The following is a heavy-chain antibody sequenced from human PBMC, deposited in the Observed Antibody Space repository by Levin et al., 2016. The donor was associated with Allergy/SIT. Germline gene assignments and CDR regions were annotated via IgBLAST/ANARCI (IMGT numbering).Heavy chain of an antibody. Sequence: VRQMPGKGLEWVSSISSSSSYIYYADSVKGRFTISRDNAKNSLYLQMNSLRAEDTAVYYCATGYCSGGSCYLWSWFDPWGQGTLVTVSS. V-gene: IGHV3-21*01. CDR3: ATGYCSGGSCYLWSWFDP. J-gene: IGHJ5*02. D-gene: IGHD2-15*01. CDR2: ISSSSSYI.